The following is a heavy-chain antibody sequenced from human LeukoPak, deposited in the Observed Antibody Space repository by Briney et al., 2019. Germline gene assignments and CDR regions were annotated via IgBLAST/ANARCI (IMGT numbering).Heavy chain of an antibody. D-gene: IGHD7-27*01. Sequence: GASVKVSCKASGYTFTSYDINWARQATGQGLEWMGWMNPNSGNTGYAQKFQGRVTMTRNTSISTAYMELSSLRSEDTAVYYCARGPLGILTSFYFYYGMDVWGQGTTVTVSS. V-gene: IGHV1-8*01. CDR1: GYTFTSYD. CDR3: ARGPLGILTSFYFYYGMDV. CDR2: MNPNSGNT. J-gene: IGHJ6*02.